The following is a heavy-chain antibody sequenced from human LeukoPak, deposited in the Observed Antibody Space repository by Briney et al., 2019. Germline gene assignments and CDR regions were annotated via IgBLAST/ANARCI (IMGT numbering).Heavy chain of an antibody. J-gene: IGHJ6*04. V-gene: IGHV1-8*01. CDR3: ALVPGYCSGGSCYKLDV. CDR1: GYTFTSYD. Sequence: ASVKVSCKASGYTFTSYDINWVRQATGQGLEWMGWMNPNGGNTGYAQKFQGRVTITRNTSISTAYMELSSLRSGDTAVYYCALVPGYCSGGSCYKLDVWGKGTTVTVSS. D-gene: IGHD2-15*01. CDR2: MNPNGGNT.